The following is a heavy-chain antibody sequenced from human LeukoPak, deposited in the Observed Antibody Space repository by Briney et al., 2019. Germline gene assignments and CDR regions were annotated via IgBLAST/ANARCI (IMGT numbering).Heavy chain of an antibody. J-gene: IGHJ4*02. D-gene: IGHD3-22*01. CDR1: GFTFDDYA. CDR3: AKAGDYYDSSDFDY. CDR2: ISWNSGSI. V-gene: IGHV3-9*01. Sequence: GGSLRLSCAASGFTFDDYAMHWVRQAPGKGLEWVSGISWNSGSIGYADSVKGRFTISRDNAKNSLYPQMNSLRAEDTALYYCAKAGDYYDSSDFDYWGQGTLVTVSS.